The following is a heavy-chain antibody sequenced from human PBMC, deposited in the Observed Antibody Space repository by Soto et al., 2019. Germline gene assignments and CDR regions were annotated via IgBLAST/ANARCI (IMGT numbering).Heavy chain of an antibody. CDR2: MNPNSGNP. J-gene: IGHJ5*02. V-gene: IGHV1-8*01. D-gene: IGHD3-10*01. Sequence: QVQLVQSGAEVKKPGASVKVSCKASGYTFTSYDINWVRQAKGQGLEWMGWMNPNSGNPAYAQKFQGRVTMTKNHPISKAYLQLGSLRLKDTPVFSVESERFGGGANWFDPWGQGTLVTVSS. CDR1: GYTFTSYD. CDR3: ESERFGGGANWFDP.